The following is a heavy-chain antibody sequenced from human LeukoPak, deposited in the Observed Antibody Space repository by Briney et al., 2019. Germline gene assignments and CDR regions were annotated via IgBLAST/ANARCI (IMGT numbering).Heavy chain of an antibody. Sequence: ASVKVSCKTSGYTLTDHEIYWVRQAPGQGLEWMGWINPNSGGTNYAQKFQGRVTVTRDTSIRTAYMELSRLRPDDTAIYYCARDKVAAAGLQADDYYYYYMDVWGKGTTVTVSS. CDR2: INPNSGGT. J-gene: IGHJ6*03. CDR3: ARDKVAAAGLQADDYYYYYMDV. CDR1: GYTLTDHE. V-gene: IGHV1-2*02. D-gene: IGHD6-13*01.